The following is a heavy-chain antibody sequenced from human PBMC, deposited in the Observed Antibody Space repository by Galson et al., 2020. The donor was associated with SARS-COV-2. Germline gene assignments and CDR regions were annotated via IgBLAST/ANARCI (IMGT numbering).Heavy chain of an antibody. Sequence: GESLKISCSASGFAFSDYAMHWVRQAPGKGLQYVSALSSTGGTLFYADSVSGRFTMSRDNSKNTFYLQMTGLRVEDTAFYYCLAYSSTRHNYWGRGTQVTVSS. V-gene: IGHV3-64D*09. CDR3: LAYSSTRHNY. CDR2: LSSTGGTL. J-gene: IGHJ4*02. D-gene: IGHD6-13*01. CDR1: GFAFSDYA.